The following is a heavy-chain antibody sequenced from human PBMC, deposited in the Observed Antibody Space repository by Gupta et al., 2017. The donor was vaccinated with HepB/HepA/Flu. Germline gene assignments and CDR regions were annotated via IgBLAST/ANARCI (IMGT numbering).Heavy chain of an antibody. CDR2: ISGNGDRT. CDR1: GLSFEGYA. Sequence: EVQLVESGGGLVQPGRSLRLSCEASGLSFEGYAMHWVRQAPGKGLEWVSAISGNGDRTVYVDSVQGRFTISRDNAKSSLYLQMNSLTSDDMALYYGAKDRMAVLAVAGGGMDVWGRGTTVTVSS. V-gene: IGHV3-9*03. J-gene: IGHJ6*03. CDR3: AKDRMAVLAVAGGGMDV. D-gene: IGHD6-19*01.